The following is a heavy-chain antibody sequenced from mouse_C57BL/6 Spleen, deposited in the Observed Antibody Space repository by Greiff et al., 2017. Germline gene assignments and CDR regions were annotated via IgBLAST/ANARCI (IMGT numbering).Heavy chain of an antibody. Sequence: EVQLQQSGAELVRPGASVKLSCTASGFNFKDDYMHWVKQRPEQGLEWIGWIDPENGDTEYASKFQGKATITADTSSNTAYLQLSSLTSEDTADYYCTRHDGYSYYFDYWGQGTTLTVSS. J-gene: IGHJ2*01. D-gene: IGHD2-3*01. V-gene: IGHV14-4*01. CDR3: TRHDGYSYYFDY. CDR2: IDPENGDT. CDR1: GFNFKDDY.